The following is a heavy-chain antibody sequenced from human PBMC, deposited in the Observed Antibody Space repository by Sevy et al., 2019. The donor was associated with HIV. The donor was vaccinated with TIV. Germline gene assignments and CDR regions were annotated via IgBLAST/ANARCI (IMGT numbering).Heavy chain of an antibody. CDR2: IYYSGST. CDR1: GGSISSSSYY. Sequence: SETLSLTCTVSGGSISSSSYYWGWIRQPPGKGLEWIGSIYYSGSTYYNPSLKSRVTISVDTSKIQFSLRLSSVTAADTAVYYCAVRSVDTAMVIDYWGQGTLVTVSS. J-gene: IGHJ4*02. D-gene: IGHD5-18*01. V-gene: IGHV4-39*01. CDR3: AVRSVDTAMVIDY.